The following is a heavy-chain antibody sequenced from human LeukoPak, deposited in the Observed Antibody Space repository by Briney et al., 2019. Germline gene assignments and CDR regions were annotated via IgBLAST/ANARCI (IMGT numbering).Heavy chain of an antibody. V-gene: IGHV1-18*01. CDR3: ARASVDTAREYYFDY. CDR2: ISAYNGTT. CDR1: GYTFTSYG. J-gene: IGHJ4*02. Sequence: ASVKVSCKASGYTFTSYGISWVRQAPGQGLEWMGWISAYNGTTNYAQKLQGRITMTTDTSTSTAYMELRSLRSDDTAVYYCARASVDTAREYYFDYWGQGTLVTVSS. D-gene: IGHD5-18*01.